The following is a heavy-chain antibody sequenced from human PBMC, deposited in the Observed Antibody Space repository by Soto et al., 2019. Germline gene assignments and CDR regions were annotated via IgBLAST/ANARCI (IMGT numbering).Heavy chain of an antibody. D-gene: IGHD3-10*01. CDR1: GDSVSSNSAA. CDR3: ARDPVLLWFGELLSGKENYYYGMDV. J-gene: IGHJ6*02. V-gene: IGHV6-1*01. Sequence: KQSQTLSLTCAISGDSVSSNSAAWNWIRQSPSRGLEWLGRTYYRSKWYNDYAVSVKSRITINPDTSKNQFSLQLNSVTPEDTAVYYCARDPVLLWFGELLSGKENYYYGMDVWGQGTTVTVSS. CDR2: TYYRSKWYN.